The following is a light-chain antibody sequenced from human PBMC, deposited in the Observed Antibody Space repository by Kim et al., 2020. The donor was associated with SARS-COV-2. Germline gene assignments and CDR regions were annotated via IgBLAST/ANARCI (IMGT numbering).Light chain of an antibody. CDR2: GNS. Sequence: QPVLTQPPSVSGAPGQRVTISCTGSSSNFGAGYDVNWYQHLPGTVPKLLIYGNSNRPSGVPDRFSGSKSGTSAPLAITGLQAEDETDYYCQSYDSSLSGYVFGTGTKVTVL. J-gene: IGLJ1*01. V-gene: IGLV1-40*01. CDR3: QSYDSSLSGYV. CDR1: SSNFGAGYD.